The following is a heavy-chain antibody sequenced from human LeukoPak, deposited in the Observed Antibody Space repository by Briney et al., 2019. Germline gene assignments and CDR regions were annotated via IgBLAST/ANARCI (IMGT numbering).Heavy chain of an antibody. CDR1: GFTFSSAW. Sequence: GGSLRLSCAASGFTFSSAWMSWVRQAPGKGLGWVANIKQDGSEKYYVDSVKGRFTISRDNAKNSLYLQMNSLRAEDTAVYYCARRMLTTVTYAFDIWGQGTMVTVSS. D-gene: IGHD4-17*01. J-gene: IGHJ3*02. V-gene: IGHV3-7*01. CDR3: ARRMLTTVTYAFDI. CDR2: IKQDGSEK.